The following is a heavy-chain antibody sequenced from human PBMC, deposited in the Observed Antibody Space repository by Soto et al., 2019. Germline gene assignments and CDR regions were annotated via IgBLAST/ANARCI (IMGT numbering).Heavy chain of an antibody. CDR1: GYTFTSYG. Sequence: ASVKVSCKASGYTFTSYGISWVRQAPGQGLEWMGWISAYNGNTNYAQKLQGRVTMTTDTSTSTAYMELRSLRSDDTAMYYCATSEWELPEYFQHWGQGTLVTVSS. CDR2: ISAYNGNT. D-gene: IGHD1-26*01. CDR3: ATSEWELPEYFQH. J-gene: IGHJ1*01. V-gene: IGHV1-18*04.